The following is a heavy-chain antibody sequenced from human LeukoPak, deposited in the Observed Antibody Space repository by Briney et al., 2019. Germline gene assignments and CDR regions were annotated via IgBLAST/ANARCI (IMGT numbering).Heavy chain of an antibody. Sequence: SETLSLTCTVSGGSISSSSYYWGWIRQPPGKGLEWIGSIYYSGSTYYNPSLKSRVTISVDTSKNQFSLKLSSVTAADTAVYYCASETGFRPKSWFDPWGQGTLVTVSS. CDR3: ASETGFRPKSWFDP. CDR1: GGSISSSSYY. J-gene: IGHJ5*02. CDR2: IYYSGST. D-gene: IGHD3-9*01. V-gene: IGHV4-39*01.